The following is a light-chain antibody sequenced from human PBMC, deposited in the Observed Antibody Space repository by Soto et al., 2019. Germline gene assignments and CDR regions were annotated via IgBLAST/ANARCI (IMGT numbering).Light chain of an antibody. V-gene: IGKV3-20*01. J-gene: IGKJ1*01. CDR3: QQYGSSPKT. CDR1: QSVSSN. CDR2: GAS. Sequence: EIVMTQSPATLSVSPGERATLSCRASQSVSSNLAWYQQKPGQAPRLLIYGASTRATGIPDRFSGSGSGTDFTLTISRLEPEDFAVYYCQQYGSSPKTFGQGTQLDIK.